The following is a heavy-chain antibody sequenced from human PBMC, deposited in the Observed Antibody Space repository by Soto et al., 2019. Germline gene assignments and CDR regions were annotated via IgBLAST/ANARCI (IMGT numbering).Heavy chain of an antibody. CDR1: GFTFSTAW. J-gene: IGHJ1*01. CDR3: TYLHYEH. D-gene: IGHD3-10*01. CDR2: IKSRMDGGTA. Sequence: EVLVVESGGGLVEPGGSLRLSCATSGFTFSTAWMTWVRQAPGKGREWVGYIKSRMDGGTADYAAPVKGRFTISRDDSKNTLYLQMNSLKSEDTAVYYCTYLHYEHWGQGTLVTVSS. V-gene: IGHV3-15*01.